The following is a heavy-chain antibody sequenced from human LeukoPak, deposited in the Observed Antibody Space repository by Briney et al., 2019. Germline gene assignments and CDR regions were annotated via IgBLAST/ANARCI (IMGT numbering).Heavy chain of an antibody. Sequence: GRSLRLSCAASGFTFSSYAMHWVRQAPGKGLEWVAVISYDGSNKYYADSVEGRFTISRDNSKNTLYLQMNSLRAEDTAVYYCARVMMVYAHLDAFDIWGQGTMVTVSS. J-gene: IGHJ3*02. CDR2: ISYDGSNK. CDR3: ARVMMVYAHLDAFDI. D-gene: IGHD2-8*01. V-gene: IGHV3-30*04. CDR1: GFTFSSYA.